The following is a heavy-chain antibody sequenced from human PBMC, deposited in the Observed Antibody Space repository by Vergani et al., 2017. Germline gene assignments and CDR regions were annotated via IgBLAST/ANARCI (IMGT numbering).Heavy chain of an antibody. CDR3: AKDHQNYYYYMDV. Sequence: VQLQESGPGLVKPSGTLSLTCAVSGGSVSSSNWWSWVRQPPGKGLEWVSAISGSGGSTYYADSVKGRFTISRDNSKNTLYLQMNSLRAEDTAVYYCAKDHQNYYYYMDVWGKGTTVTVSS. J-gene: IGHJ6*03. CDR2: ISGSGGST. V-gene: IGHV3-23*01. CDR1: GGSVSSSN. D-gene: IGHD2-2*01.